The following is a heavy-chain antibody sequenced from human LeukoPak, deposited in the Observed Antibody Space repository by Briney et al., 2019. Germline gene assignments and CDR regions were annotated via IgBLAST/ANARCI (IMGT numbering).Heavy chain of an antibody. D-gene: IGHD1-14*01. CDR2: ISSSSSYI. J-gene: IGHJ3*02. CDR3: ARGALGMSGRIVDAFDI. V-gene: IGHV3-21*01. CDR1: GFIFSSYT. Sequence: PGGSLRLSCAASGFIFSSYTMNWVRQAPGKGLEWVSSISSSSSYIYFVDSVKGRFTISRDNAKNSLYLQMSSLRAEDTAVYYCARGALGMSGRIVDAFDIWGQGTRVTVSS.